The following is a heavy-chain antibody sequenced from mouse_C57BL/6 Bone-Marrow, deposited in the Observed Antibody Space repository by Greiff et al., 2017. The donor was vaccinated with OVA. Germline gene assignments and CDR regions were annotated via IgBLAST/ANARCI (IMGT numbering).Heavy chain of an antibody. CDR3: ARRDYSNFFAY. Sequence: QVQLKESGPELVKPGASVKLSCKASGYTFTSYDINWVKQRPGQGLEWIGWIYPRDGSTKYNEKFKGKATLTVDTSSSTAYMELHSLTSEDSAVYFCARRDYSNFFAYWGQGTLVTVSA. D-gene: IGHD2-5*01. V-gene: IGHV1-85*01. CDR1: GYTFTSYD. J-gene: IGHJ3*01. CDR2: IYPRDGST.